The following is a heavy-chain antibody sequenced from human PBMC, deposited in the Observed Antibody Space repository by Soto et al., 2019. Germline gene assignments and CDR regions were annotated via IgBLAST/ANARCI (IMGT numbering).Heavy chain of an antibody. V-gene: IGHV1-69*06. Sequence: QVQLVQSGAEVKKPGSSVKISCKTSGGTFSSNVITWVRQAPGQGLEWMGGIIPIFGTPNYAQIFQGRVTITADTSTSTGYMELSSLTSEDTAVYYCARVDVTGRLNYYYYGMDVWGQGTTVTVSS. J-gene: IGHJ6*02. CDR2: IIPIFGTP. D-gene: IGHD2-21*02. CDR1: GGTFSSNV. CDR3: ARVDVTGRLNYYYYGMDV.